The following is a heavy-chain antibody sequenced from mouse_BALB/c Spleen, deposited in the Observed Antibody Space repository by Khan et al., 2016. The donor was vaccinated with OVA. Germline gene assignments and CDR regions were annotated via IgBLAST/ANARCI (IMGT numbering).Heavy chain of an antibody. CDR3: ARTARIKY. J-gene: IGHJ2*01. CDR1: GYSITSGYG. CDR2: ISYSGRT. V-gene: IGHV3-2*02. Sequence: EVELVESGPGLVKPSQSLSLTCTVTGYSITSGYGWNWLRQFPGNQLEWMGYISYSGRTNYNPSLKSRISITRDTSKNQFFLQLNSVTTEDTATYYCARTARIKYWGQGTTLTVSS. D-gene: IGHD1-2*01.